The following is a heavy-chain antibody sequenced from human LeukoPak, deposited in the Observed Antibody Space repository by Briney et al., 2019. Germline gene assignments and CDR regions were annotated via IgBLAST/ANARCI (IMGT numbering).Heavy chain of an antibody. CDR3: ARVLSGRGSLYDYYYYMDV. J-gene: IGHJ6*03. CDR1: GFTFSSYS. CDR2: TYSNGRT. V-gene: IGHV3-53*01. Sequence: GGSLRLSCEASGFTFSSYSMNWVRQAPGKGLEWVSVTYSNGRTYYADSVKGRFTISRDISKNTLYLQMNSLRAEDTAVYYCARVLSGRGSLYDYYYYMDVWGKGTTVTISS. D-gene: IGHD3-10*01.